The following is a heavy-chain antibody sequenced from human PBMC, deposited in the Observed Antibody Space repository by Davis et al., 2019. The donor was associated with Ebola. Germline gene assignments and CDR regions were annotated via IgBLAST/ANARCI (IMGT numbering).Heavy chain of an antibody. Sequence: MPSETLSLTCPVSGASISSSFWSWVRQPPGKALEWIGYISYRGLLNYSPSLKSRVTISLDSSQNHLSLELTSVTAADSAIYYCVRTKSYYDSTATHPSYSFHGLDVWGQGTTVFVSS. CDR1: GASISSSF. CDR2: ISYRGLL. V-gene: IGHV4-59*01. CDR3: VRTKSYYDSTATHPSYSFHGLDV. D-gene: IGHD3-22*01. J-gene: IGHJ6*02.